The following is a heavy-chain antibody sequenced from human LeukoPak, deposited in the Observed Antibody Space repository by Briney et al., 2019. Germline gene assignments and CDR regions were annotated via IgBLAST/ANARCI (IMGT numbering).Heavy chain of an antibody. V-gene: IGHV4-34*01. CDR3: ARLDRVATISS. J-gene: IGHJ4*02. Sequence: SETLSLTCAVYGGSFSGYYWSWIRQPPGKGLEWIGEINHSGSTNYNPSLKSRVTISVDTSKNQFSLKLSSVTAADTAVYYCARLDRVATISSWGQATLVTVFS. CDR1: GGSFSGYY. D-gene: IGHD5-12*01. CDR2: INHSGST.